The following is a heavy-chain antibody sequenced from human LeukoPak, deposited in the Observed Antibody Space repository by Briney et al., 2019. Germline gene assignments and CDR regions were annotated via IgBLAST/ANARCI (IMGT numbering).Heavy chain of an antibody. CDR2: IIPIFGTA. J-gene: IGHJ4*02. CDR1: GGTFSSYA. Sequence: GASVKVSCKASGGTFSSYAISWVRQAPGQGLEWMGGIIPIFGTANYAQKFQGRVTITADESTSTAYMKLSSLRSEDTAVYYCASRQRWGSYYPFDYWGQGTLVTVSS. V-gene: IGHV1-69*13. D-gene: IGHD1-26*01. CDR3: ASRQRWGSYYPFDY.